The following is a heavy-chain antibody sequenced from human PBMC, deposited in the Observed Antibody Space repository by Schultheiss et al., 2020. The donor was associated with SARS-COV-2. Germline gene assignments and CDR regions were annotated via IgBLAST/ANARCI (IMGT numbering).Heavy chain of an antibody. D-gene: IGHD1-26*01. CDR1: GFTFSSYA. Sequence: GGSLRLSCAASGFTFSSYAMHWVRQAPGKGLEYVSAISSNGGSTYYANSVKGRFTISRDNSKNTLYLQMNSLRAEDTALYHCALVGATFDWGQGTLVTVSS. CDR2: ISSNGGST. CDR3: ALVGATFD. J-gene: IGHJ4*02. V-gene: IGHV3-64*01.